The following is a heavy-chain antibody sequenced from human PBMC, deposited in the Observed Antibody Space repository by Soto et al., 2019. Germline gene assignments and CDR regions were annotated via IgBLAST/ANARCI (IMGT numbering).Heavy chain of an antibody. J-gene: IGHJ4*02. V-gene: IGHV3-74*01. CDR1: GLTFSSYW. CDR3: ARAPYSSGCWGFDY. CDR2: ISTDGSVT. Sequence: EVPLVESGGGLVQPGGSLRLSCAASGLTFSSYWMHWVRQAPGKGLVWVSRISTDGSVTTYADSVKGRFTISRDNAKNTLYLQMNSLRTEDTAVYYCARAPYSSGCWGFDYWGQGTLVTVSS. D-gene: IGHD6-19*01.